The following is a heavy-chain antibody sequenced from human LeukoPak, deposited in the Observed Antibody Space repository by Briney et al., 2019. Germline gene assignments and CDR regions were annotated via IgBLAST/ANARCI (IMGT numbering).Heavy chain of an antibody. D-gene: IGHD5-24*01. CDR2: IIPIFRIA. J-gene: IGHJ6*04. V-gene: IGHV1-69*04. CDR3: ARDLTRDGYNHDIRYGMDV. CDR1: GGTFSSYS. Sequence: ASVKVSCKASGGTFSSYSISWVLQPPGQGLQWMGRIIPIFRIANYPQKLQGRVTITADKSTNTAYMELSSLRSEDTAVYYCARDLTRDGYNHDIRYGMDVWGEGSTVTVSS.